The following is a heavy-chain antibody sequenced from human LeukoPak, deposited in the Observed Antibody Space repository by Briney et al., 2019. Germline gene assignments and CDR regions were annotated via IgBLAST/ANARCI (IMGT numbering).Heavy chain of an antibody. D-gene: IGHD3-10*01. CDR1: GGSISSSY. J-gene: IGHJ4*02. CDR2: IYTTGSTDST. CDR3: AGFGAGSYY. V-gene: IGHV4-4*07. Sequence: PSETLSLTCTVSGGSISSSYCSWLRQPAGKGLEWIGRIYTTGSTDSTDFNPSLKSRVTMSVDTSKNQFSLKLGSVTAADTAVYYCAGFGAGSYYWGQGTLVTVSS.